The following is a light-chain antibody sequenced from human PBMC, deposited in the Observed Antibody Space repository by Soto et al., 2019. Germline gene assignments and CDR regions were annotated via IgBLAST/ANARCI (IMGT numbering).Light chain of an antibody. CDR2: SAS. V-gene: IGKV1-39*01. Sequence: IQMTQSPSSLSASVGDRVTVNCRTSENSASYVSWFQQRPGKAPNLLIYSASILHTGVSSRFSGNGSGTHFTLTVERLQAEDVATYYCQQTFSLPYTFGQGTKVEI. J-gene: IGKJ2*01. CDR3: QQTFSLPYT. CDR1: ENSASY.